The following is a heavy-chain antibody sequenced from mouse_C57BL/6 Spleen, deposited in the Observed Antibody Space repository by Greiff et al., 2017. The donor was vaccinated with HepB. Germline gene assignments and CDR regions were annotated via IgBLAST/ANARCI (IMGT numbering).Heavy chain of an antibody. CDR2: IDPETGGT. Sequence: VQLQQSGAELVRPGASVTLSCKASGYTFTDYEMHWVKQTPVHGLEWIGAIDPETGGTAYNQKFKGKAILTADKSSSTAYMELRSLTSEESAVYDWTSEEEDYGAWFAYWGQGTLVTVSA. CDR3: TSEEEDYGAWFAY. V-gene: IGHV1-15*01. D-gene: IGHD2-4*01. CDR1: GYTFTDYE. J-gene: IGHJ3*01.